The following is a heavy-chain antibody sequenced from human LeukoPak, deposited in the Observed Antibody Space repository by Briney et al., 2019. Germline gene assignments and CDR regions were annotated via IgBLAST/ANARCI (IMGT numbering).Heavy chain of an antibody. D-gene: IGHD3-22*01. V-gene: IGHV3-23*01. Sequence: GGSLRLSCAASGSIFGASGSIFSNYAMSWVRQAPGKGLEWVSAISRSGGSTYYADSVKGRFTISRDNSKNTLYPQMNSLGAEDTAVYYCAKDPYDSSGYYYHGYFDYWGQGTLVTVSS. J-gene: IGHJ4*02. CDR2: ISRSGGST. CDR3: AKDPYDSSGYYYHGYFDY. CDR1: GSIFSNYA.